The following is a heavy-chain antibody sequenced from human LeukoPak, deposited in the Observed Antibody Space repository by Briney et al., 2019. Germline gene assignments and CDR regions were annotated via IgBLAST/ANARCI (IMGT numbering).Heavy chain of an antibody. Sequence: ASVKVSCKASGYXFTSYGISWVRQAPGQGLEWMGWISAYNGNTNYAQKLQGRVTMTTDTSTSTAYLELRSLRSDDTAVYYYARDLIRYCSGGSCYSSNYWGQGTLVTVSS. J-gene: IGHJ4*02. CDR1: GYXFTSYG. D-gene: IGHD2-15*01. CDR3: ARDLIRYCSGGSCYSSNY. V-gene: IGHV1-18*01. CDR2: ISAYNGNT.